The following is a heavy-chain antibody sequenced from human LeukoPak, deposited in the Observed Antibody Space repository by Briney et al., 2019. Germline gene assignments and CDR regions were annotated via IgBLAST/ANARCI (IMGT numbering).Heavy chain of an antibody. J-gene: IGHJ5*02. CDR2: ISSDGSDK. CDR3: AKQWSGGSALYWFDP. D-gene: IGHD2-15*01. Sequence: PSGRSLRLSCAASGFSFSAYGMHWVRQAPGKGLEWVTVISSDGSDKYYADSVKGRFTISRDNSKNTLYLQMNSLRGEDTAVYYCAKQWSGGSALYWFDPWGQGTLVTVSS. CDR1: GFSFSAYG. V-gene: IGHV3-30*18.